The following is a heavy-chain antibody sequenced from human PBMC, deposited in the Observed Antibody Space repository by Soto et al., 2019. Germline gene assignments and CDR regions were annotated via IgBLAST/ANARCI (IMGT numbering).Heavy chain of an antibody. V-gene: IGHV1-24*01. CDR3: ARCLRSAYGAVPYYYYYLDV. CDR2: FDPEDGET. J-gene: IGHJ6*03. Sequence: ASVKVSCKVSGYTLTELSMHWVRQAPGKGLEWMGGFDPEDGETIYAQKFQGRVTMTEDTSTDTAYMELSSLRSEDTAVYYCARCLRSAYGAVPYYYYYLDVGGKGTTVTVSS. CDR1: GYTLTELS. D-gene: IGHD5-12*01.